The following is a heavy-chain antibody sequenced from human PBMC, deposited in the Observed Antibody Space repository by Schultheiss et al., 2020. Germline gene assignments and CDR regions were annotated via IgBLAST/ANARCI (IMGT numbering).Heavy chain of an antibody. CDR3: ARVRYYDYGDWGRWFDP. D-gene: IGHD4-17*01. V-gene: IGHV4-34*01. Sequence: SETLSLTCAVYGGSFSGYYWSWIRQPPGKGLEWIGEINHSGSTNYNPSLKSRVTISLDTSKNQFSLKLSSVTAADTAVYYCARVRYYDYGDWGRWFDPWGQGTLVTVSS. CDR2: INHSGST. J-gene: IGHJ5*02. CDR1: GGSFSGYY.